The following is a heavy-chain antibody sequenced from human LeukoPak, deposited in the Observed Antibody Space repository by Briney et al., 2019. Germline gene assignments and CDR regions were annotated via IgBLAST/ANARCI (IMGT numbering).Heavy chain of an antibody. Sequence: SETLSLTCTVSGGSISSSSYYWGWIRQPPGKGLEWIGSIYYSGSTYYNPSLKSRVTISVDTSKNQFSLKLSSVTAADTAVYYCARVLRIQLWFPTTNWFDPWGQGTLVTVAS. CDR1: GGSISSSSYY. D-gene: IGHD5-18*01. V-gene: IGHV4-39*07. CDR2: IYYSGST. J-gene: IGHJ5*02. CDR3: ARVLRIQLWFPTTNWFDP.